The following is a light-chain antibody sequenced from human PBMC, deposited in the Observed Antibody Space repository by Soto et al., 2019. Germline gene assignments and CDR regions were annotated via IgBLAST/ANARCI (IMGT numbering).Light chain of an antibody. J-gene: IGLJ3*02. Sequence: QSLLTQPASVSGSPGQSITISCTGTSSDVGNYNYVSWYQLHPGKAPKLMIYEVTNRPSGVSDRFSGSKSGNTASLTVSGLQAEDEGDYYCSSYVRSSSSWVFGGGTKLTVL. CDR3: SSYVRSSSSWV. V-gene: IGLV2-14*01. CDR1: SSDVGNYNY. CDR2: EVT.